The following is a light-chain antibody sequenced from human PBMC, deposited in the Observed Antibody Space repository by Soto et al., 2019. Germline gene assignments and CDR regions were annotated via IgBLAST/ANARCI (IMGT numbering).Light chain of an antibody. Sequence: QLVLTQPPSVSGAPGQRVTISCTGSSSNIGAGYDVQWYQQLPGTAPKLLIYDNNNRPSGVPDRFSGSKSGTSASLAITGLQAEDEADYYCQSYGSSLSGSHVVFGGGTKLTVL. V-gene: IGLV1-40*01. CDR3: QSYGSSLSGSHVV. J-gene: IGLJ2*01. CDR1: SSNIGAGYD. CDR2: DNN.